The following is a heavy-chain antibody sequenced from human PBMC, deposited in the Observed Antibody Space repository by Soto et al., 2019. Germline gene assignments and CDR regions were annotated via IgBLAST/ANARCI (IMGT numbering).Heavy chain of an antibody. CDR2: IYYSGST. CDR3: ARVGKFYLYYFDY. CDR1: GGSVSSGSYY. Sequence: PSETLSLTCTVSGGSVSSGSYYWSWIRQPPGKGLEWIGYIYYSGSTNYNPSLNSRVTISVDTSKNQFSLKLSSVTAADTALYYCARVGKFYLYYFDYWGQGTLVTVSS. V-gene: IGHV4-61*01. D-gene: IGHD1-1*01. J-gene: IGHJ4*02.